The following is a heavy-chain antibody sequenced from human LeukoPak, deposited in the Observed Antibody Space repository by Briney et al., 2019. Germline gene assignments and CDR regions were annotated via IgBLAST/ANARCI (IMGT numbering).Heavy chain of an antibody. Sequence: ASETLSLTCTVSGYSISSGYYWGWIRQPPGKGLEWIGEINHSGSTNYNPSLKSRVTISVDTSKNQFSPKLSSVTAADTAVYYCARGANSNYVYDYWGQGTLVTVSS. CDR2: INHSGST. J-gene: IGHJ4*02. V-gene: IGHV4-38-2*02. D-gene: IGHD4-11*01. CDR3: ARGANSNYVYDY. CDR1: GYSISSGYY.